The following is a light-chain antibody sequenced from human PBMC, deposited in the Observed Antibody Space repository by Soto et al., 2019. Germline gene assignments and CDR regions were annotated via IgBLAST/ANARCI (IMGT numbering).Light chain of an antibody. CDR2: VGS. V-gene: IGKV2-28*01. CDR3: MQSLQFPYT. J-gene: IGKJ2*01. CDR1: QSLLDRSGHHF. Sequence: DIVLTQSPLSLPVTPGEPASISCRSSQSLLDRSGHHFLDWYLKKPGQSPQLLIYVGSNRASGVPDRFSGSGSGTDFTLKISRVEADDVGVYYCMQSLQFPYTFGQGTKLEIK.